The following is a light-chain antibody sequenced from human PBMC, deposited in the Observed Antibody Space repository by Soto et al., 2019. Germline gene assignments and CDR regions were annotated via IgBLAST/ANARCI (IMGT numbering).Light chain of an antibody. CDR2: DAS. J-gene: IGKJ5*01. CDR3: QQRSNWPIT. Sequence: DIILSQSPATLSLSTGERATLSCRASQNINRYLAWYHQKPGQPPRLLIYDASTRATGIPARFSGSGSGTDFTLTISSLEPEDFAVYYCQQRSNWPITFGQGTRLEIK. CDR1: QNINRY. V-gene: IGKV3-11*01.